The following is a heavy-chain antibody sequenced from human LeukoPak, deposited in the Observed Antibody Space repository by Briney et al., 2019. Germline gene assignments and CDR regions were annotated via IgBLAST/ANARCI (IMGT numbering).Heavy chain of an antibody. V-gene: IGHV4-39*01. Sequence: KPSETLSLTCTVSGGSISSSSYYWGWIRQPPGKGLEWIGSIYYSGSTYYNPSLKSRVTISVDTSKNQFSLKLSSVTAADTAVYYCAMIDSFLYDFWVPYWGQGTLVTVSS. CDR1: GGSISSSSYY. CDR3: AMIDSFLYDFWVPY. D-gene: IGHD3-3*01. J-gene: IGHJ4*02. CDR2: IYYSGST.